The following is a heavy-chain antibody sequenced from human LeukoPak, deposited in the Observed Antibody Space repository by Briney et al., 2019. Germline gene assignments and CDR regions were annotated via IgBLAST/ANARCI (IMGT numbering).Heavy chain of an antibody. CDR2: IWYDGSNK. CDR3: ARDGEMTGSISSWFDY. CDR1: GFTFSSYG. D-gene: IGHD6-13*01. Sequence: PGGSLRLSCAASGFTFSSYGMHWVRQAPGKGLEWVAVIWYDGSNKYYADSVKGRFTISRDNSKNTLYLQMNSLRAEDTALYYCARDGEMTGSISSWFDYWGQGTLVTVSS. J-gene: IGHJ4*02. V-gene: IGHV3-33*01.